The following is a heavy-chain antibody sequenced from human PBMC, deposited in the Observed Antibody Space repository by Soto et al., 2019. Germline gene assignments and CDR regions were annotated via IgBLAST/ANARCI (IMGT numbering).Heavy chain of an antibody. CDR1: GGTFSSYA. D-gene: IGHD6-19*01. J-gene: IGHJ4*02. V-gene: IGHV1-69*13. CDR3: ASTVAGKGYYFDY. Sequence: SVKVSCKASGGTFSSYAISWVRQAPGQGLEWMGGIIPIFGTANYAQKFQGRVTITADESTSTAYMELSSLRSEDTAVYYCASTVAGKGYYFDYWGQGTLVTVSS. CDR2: IIPIFGTA.